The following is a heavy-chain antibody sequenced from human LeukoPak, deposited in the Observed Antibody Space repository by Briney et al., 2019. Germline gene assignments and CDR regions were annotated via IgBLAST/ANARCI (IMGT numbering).Heavy chain of an antibody. Sequence: KPSETLSLTCTVSGGSISSSSYYWGWIRQPPGKGLEWIGSIYYSGSTYYNPSLKSRVTISVDTSKNQFSLKLSSVTAADTAVYSCALVDTAMDYGGQGPLVTVSS. V-gene: IGHV4-39*07. J-gene: IGHJ4*02. CDR3: ALVDTAMDY. CDR2: IYYSGST. D-gene: IGHD5-18*01. CDR1: GGSISSSSYY.